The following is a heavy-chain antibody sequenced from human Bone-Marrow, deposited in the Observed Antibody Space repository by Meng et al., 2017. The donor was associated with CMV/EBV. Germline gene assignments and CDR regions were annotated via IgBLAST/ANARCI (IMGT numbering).Heavy chain of an antibody. D-gene: IGHD1-26*01. Sequence: ASVKVSCNASGYTFTGYYRHWVRQAPGQGLEWMGWINPNSGGTNYAQKFQGRVTMTRDTSISTDYKELSRLRSDDTAVYYCGRDLRRIVGATYSLDYWGQGTLVTVSS. J-gene: IGHJ4*02. V-gene: IGHV1-2*02. CDR2: INPNSGGT. CDR3: GRDLRRIVGATYSLDY. CDR1: GYTFTGYY.